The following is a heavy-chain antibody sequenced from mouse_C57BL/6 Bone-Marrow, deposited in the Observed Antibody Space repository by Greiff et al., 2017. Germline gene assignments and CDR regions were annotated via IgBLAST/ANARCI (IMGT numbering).Heavy chain of an antibody. CDR2: ISDGGSYT. CDR3: ARDLDGSSLNWYFDV. D-gene: IGHD1-1*01. Sequence: EVKLVESGGGLVKPGGSLKLSCAASGFTFSSYAMSWVRQTPEKRLEWVATISDGGSYTYYPDNVKGRSTFSIDHAKNNLYLQMRHLKSEYTAMYYCARDLDGSSLNWYFDVWGTGTTVTVSS. J-gene: IGHJ1*03. V-gene: IGHV5-4*01. CDR1: GFTFSSYA.